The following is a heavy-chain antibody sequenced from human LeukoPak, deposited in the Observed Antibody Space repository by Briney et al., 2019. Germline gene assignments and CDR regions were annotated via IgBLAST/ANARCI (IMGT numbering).Heavy chain of an antibody. V-gene: IGHV3-30*04. J-gene: IGHJ4*02. Sequence: GGSLRLSCAASGFTFSSYAMHWVRQAPGKGLEWVAVISYDGSNKYYADSVKGRFTISRDNSKNTLYLQVNSLRAEDTAVYYCARGYSSSWPDYWGQGTLVTVSS. CDR1: GFTFSSYA. CDR3: ARGYSSSWPDY. CDR2: ISYDGSNK. D-gene: IGHD6-13*01.